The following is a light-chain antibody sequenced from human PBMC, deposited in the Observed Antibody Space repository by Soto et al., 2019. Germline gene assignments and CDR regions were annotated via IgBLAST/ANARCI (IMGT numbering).Light chain of an antibody. CDR3: QQYGDSPDT. CDR2: GAS. CDR1: QSISSSY. J-gene: IGKJ2*01. V-gene: IGKV3-20*01. Sequence: PLSCWASQSISSSYLAWYQQKPGQAPRLLIYGASRRATGIPDRFSGSGSGTDFTLTISRLEPEDFAVYYCQQYGDSPDTFGQGTKLEIK.